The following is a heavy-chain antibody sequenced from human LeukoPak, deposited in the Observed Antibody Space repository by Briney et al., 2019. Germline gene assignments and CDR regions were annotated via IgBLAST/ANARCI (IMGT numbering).Heavy chain of an antibody. V-gene: IGHV6-1*01. CDR1: GDSVSSNSAT. J-gene: IGHJ1*01. CDR3: ARGPSYFQH. Sequence: TLSLTXAISGDSVSSNSATWNWIRQSPSRGLEWLGRTYYRSKWYKYYAVSVKGRITINPDTSKNQFSLQLNSVTPEDTAVYYCARGPSYFQHWGQGTLVTVSS. CDR2: TYYRSKWYK.